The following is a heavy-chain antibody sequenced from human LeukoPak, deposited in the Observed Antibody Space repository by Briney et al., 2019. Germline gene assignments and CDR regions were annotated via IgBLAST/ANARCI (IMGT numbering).Heavy chain of an antibody. CDR3: ARGGPTWIQLWSNPFYYFDY. CDR1: GYTFTGYY. CDR2: INPNSGGT. D-gene: IGHD5-18*01. V-gene: IGHV1-2*02. Sequence: ASVKVSCKASGYTFTGYYMHWVRQAPGQGLEWMGWINPNSGGTNYAQKFQGRVTMTRDTSISTAYMELSRLRSDDTAVYYCARGGPTWIQLWSNPFYYFDYWGQGTLVTVSS. J-gene: IGHJ4*02.